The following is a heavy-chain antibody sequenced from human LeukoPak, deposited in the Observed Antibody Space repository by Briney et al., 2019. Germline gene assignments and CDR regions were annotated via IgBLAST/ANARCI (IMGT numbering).Heavy chain of an antibody. D-gene: IGHD3-3*01. CDR1: GGTFSSYA. Sequence: SVKVSCKASGGTFSSYAISWVRQAPGQGLEWMGGIIPIFGTANYPQKFQGRVTITADESTSTAYMELSSLRSEDTAVYYCASHYDFWSGYLHWGQGTLVTVSS. CDR2: IIPIFGTA. J-gene: IGHJ4*02. CDR3: ASHYDFWSGYLH. V-gene: IGHV1-69*01.